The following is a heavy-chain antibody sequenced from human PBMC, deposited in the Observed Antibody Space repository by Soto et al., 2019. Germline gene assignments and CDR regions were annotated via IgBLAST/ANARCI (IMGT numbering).Heavy chain of an antibody. J-gene: IGHJ6*03. CDR3: ARLADYDFWSGYYTPPEYYYYYYMDV. Sequence: SETLSLTCTVSGGSISSYYWSWIRQPPGKGLEWIGYIYYSGSTNYNPSLKSRVTISVDTSKNQFSLKLSSVTAADTAVYYCARLADYDFWSGYYTPPEYYYYYYMDVWGKGTTVTVSS. D-gene: IGHD3-3*01. CDR1: GGSISSYY. CDR2: IYYSGST. V-gene: IGHV4-59*08.